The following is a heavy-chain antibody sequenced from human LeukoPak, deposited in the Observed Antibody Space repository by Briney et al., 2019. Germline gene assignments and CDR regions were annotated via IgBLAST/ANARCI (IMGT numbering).Heavy chain of an antibody. J-gene: IGHJ6*03. CDR2: MNPNSGNT. V-gene: IGHV1-8*01. D-gene: IGHD1-7*01. CDR1: GYTFTSYD. CDR3: ARDGPIGTTYYYYYMDV. Sequence: ASVKVSCKASGYTFTSYDINWVRQATGRGLEWMGWMNPNSGNTGYAQKFQGRVTMTRNTSISTAYMELSSLRSEDTAMYYCARDGPIGTTYYYYYMDVWGKGTAVTVSS.